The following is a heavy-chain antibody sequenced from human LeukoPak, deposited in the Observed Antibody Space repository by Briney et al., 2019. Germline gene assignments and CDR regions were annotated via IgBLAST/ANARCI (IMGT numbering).Heavy chain of an antibody. J-gene: IGHJ3*02. CDR2: MSGSGGST. CDR1: GFTFSIYA. V-gene: IGHV3-23*01. Sequence: PGESLRLSCAASGFTFSIYAMSWVRQAPGKGLEWVSGMSGSGGSTYYADSVKGRFTISRDNSKNTLYLQMNTLRAEDTAVYYCAKDREYSYVYDAFDIWGQGTLVTVSS. CDR3: AKDREYSYVYDAFDI. D-gene: IGHD3-16*01.